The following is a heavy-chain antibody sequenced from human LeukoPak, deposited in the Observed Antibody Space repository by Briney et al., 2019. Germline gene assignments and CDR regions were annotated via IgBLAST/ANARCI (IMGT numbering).Heavy chain of an antibody. V-gene: IGHV1-18*01. CDR2: ISVYNGNT. D-gene: IGHD1-26*01. CDR1: GYTFTSYG. Sequence: ASVKVSCKASGYTFTSYGISWVRQAPGQGLEWMGWISVYNGNTNYAQKLQGRVTMTTDTSTSTAYMELRSLRSDDTAVYYCARVGRRTGERYYYYGMDVWGQGTTVTVSS. CDR3: ARVGRRTGERYYYYGMDV. J-gene: IGHJ6*02.